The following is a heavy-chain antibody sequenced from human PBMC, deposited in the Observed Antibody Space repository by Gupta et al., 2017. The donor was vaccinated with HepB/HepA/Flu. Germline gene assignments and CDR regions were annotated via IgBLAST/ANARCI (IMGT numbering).Heavy chain of an antibody. CDR1: GVTVSSYE. J-gene: IGHJ6*02. D-gene: IGHD3-16*01. V-gene: IGHV3-48*03. CDR2: ISRTGEII. CDR3: TRGWGL. Sequence: QLVESGGGLVQPGGSLSLSCAASGVTVSSYEMNWVRQAPGKGLEWVSYISRTGEIIYYTDSVKGRFTISRDNAKNSLYLQMNSLRAEDTGVYYCTRGWGLWGQVTTVTVS.